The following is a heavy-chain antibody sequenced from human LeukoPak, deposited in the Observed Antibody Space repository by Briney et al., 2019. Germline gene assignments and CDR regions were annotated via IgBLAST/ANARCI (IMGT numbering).Heavy chain of an antibody. D-gene: IGHD6-19*01. CDR3: ARERPLIAVAGTYFDY. V-gene: IGHV4-59*01. CDR1: GGSISSYY. J-gene: IGHJ4*02. Sequence: SETPSLTCTVSGGSISSYYWSWIRQPPGKGLEWIGYIYYSGSTNYNPSLKSRVTISVDTSKNQFSLKLSSVTAADTAVYYCARERPLIAVAGTYFDYWGQGTLVTVSS. CDR2: IYYSGST.